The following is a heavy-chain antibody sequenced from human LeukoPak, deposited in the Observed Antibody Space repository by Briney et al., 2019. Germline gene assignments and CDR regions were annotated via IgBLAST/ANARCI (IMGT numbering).Heavy chain of an antibody. CDR1: GSSFTSYW. D-gene: IGHD3-3*01. CDR2: IYPGDSDT. V-gene: IGHV5-51*01. J-gene: IGHJ3*02. CDR3: ATPPQPYESAFDI. Sequence: GASLQISCKGSGSSFTSYWIGWVRQLPGKGLEWMGIIYPGDSDTRYSPSFQGQVTISADKSISTAYLQWSSLKASDTAMYYCATPPQPYESAFDIWGQGTMVTVSS.